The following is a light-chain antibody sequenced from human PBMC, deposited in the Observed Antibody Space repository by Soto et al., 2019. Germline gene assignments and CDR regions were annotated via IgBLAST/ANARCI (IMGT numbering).Light chain of an antibody. J-gene: IGLJ1*01. CDR1: SSDVGGYNY. V-gene: IGLV2-14*01. CDR2: EVT. CDR3: SSYTSSSTLV. Sequence: QSVLTQPASVSGSPGQSITISCTGTSSDVGGYNYVSWYQQHPGKAPKLMIYEVTNRPSGVSNRFSGSKSGNTASLTISGLQAEYEADYYCSSYTSSSTLVLGPGTKLTVL.